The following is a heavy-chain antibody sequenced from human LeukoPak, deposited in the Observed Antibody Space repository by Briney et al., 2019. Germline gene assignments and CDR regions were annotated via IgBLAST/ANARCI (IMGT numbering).Heavy chain of an antibody. V-gene: IGHV4-4*07. CDR3: ARDGNGSRAFDY. Sequence: PSETLSLTCTVSGGSINSYYWSWIRQPAGKGLEWIGRIYTSGSTNYNPSLKSRVTISVDKSNNQFSLNLTSVTAADTAVYYCARDGNGSRAFDYRGEGTLVTVFS. CDR2: IYTSGST. J-gene: IGHJ4*02. CDR1: GGSINSYY. D-gene: IGHD2-15*01.